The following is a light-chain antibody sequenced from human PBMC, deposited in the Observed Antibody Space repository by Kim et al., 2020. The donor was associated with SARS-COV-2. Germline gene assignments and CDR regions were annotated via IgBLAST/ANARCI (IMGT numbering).Light chain of an antibody. CDR3: ISYTSTFTYV. J-gene: IGLJ1*01. V-gene: IGLV2-14*01. Sequence: GRQITISCTGTSSDIGTYNFVSWYQHHPDKAPKPSLYKVSERPSGVSNRFSGSKSGNTASLTISGLQAEDEAEYYCISYTSTFTYVFGTGTKVTVL. CDR1: SSDIGTYNF. CDR2: KVS.